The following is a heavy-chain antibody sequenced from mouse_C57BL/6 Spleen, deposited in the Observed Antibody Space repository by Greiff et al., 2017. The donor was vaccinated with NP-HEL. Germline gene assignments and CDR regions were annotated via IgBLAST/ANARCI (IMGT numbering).Heavy chain of an antibody. V-gene: IGHV1-80*01. Sequence: LQQSGASVKISCKASGYAFSSYWMNWVKQRPGKGLEWIGQIYPGDGDTNYNGKFKGKATLTADKSSSTAYMQLSSLTAEDSAVYFCARGYFDYWGKGTTLTVSS. J-gene: IGHJ2*01. CDR1: GYAFSSYW. CDR3: ARGYFDY. CDR2: IYPGDGDT.